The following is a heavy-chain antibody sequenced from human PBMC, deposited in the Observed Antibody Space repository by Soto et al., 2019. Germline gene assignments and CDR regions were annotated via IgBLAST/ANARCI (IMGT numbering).Heavy chain of an antibody. D-gene: IGHD6-13*01. CDR3: ARDIAAAGYYYGMDV. CDR1: GYTFTSYG. CDR2: ISAYNGNT. Sequence: ASVKVSCKASGYTFTSYGISWLRQAPGQGLEWMGWISAYNGNTNYAQKLQGRVTMTTDTSTSTAYMELRSLRSDDTAVYYCARDIAAAGYYYGMDVWGQGTTVTVSS. J-gene: IGHJ6*02. V-gene: IGHV1-18*01.